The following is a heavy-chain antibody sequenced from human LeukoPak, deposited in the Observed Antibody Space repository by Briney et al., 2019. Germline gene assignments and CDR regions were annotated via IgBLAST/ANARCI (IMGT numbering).Heavy chain of an antibody. Sequence: PGGSLRLSCAASGFTFSSYAMHWVRQAPGKGLEWVAFIRYDGSNKYYADSVKGRFTISRDNAKNTLYLQMNSLRAEDTAVYYCAGVFYISPYYDSSGYYAGWGQGTLVTVSS. D-gene: IGHD3-22*01. V-gene: IGHV3-30*02. CDR1: GFTFSSYA. J-gene: IGHJ4*02. CDR2: IRYDGSNK. CDR3: AGVFYISPYYDSSGYYAG.